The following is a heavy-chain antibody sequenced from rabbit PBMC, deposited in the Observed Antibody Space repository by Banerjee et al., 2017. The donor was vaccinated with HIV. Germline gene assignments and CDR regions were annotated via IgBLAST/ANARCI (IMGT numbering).Heavy chain of an antibody. CDR2: IWTINGA. CDR3: ASDIYGYGAFNL. J-gene: IGHJ4*01. V-gene: IGHV1S40*01. CDR1: GFDFSNGYD. D-gene: IGHD6-1*01. Sequence: QSLEESGGDLVKPGASLTLTCKASGFDFSNGYDTCWVRQAPGKGLELIACIWTINGAWYASWAKGRFTISKTSSTTVTLQMTSLTAADTATYFCASDIYGYGAFNLWGQGTLVTVS.